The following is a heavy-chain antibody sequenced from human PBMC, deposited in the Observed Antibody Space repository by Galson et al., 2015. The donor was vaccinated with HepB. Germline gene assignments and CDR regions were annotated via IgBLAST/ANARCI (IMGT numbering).Heavy chain of an antibody. J-gene: IGHJ4*02. V-gene: IGHV4-34*01. Sequence: ETLSLTCAVYGGSFSGYYWSWIRQPPGKGLEWIGEINHSGSTNYNPSLKSRVTISVDTPKNQFSLKLSSVTAADTAVYYCERGGSSWYVDYWGQGTLVTVSS. CDR2: INHSGST. CDR1: GGSFSGYY. CDR3: ERGGSSWYVDY. D-gene: IGHD6-13*01.